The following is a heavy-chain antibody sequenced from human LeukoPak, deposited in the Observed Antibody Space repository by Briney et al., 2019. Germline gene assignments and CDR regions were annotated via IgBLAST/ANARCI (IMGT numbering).Heavy chain of an antibody. CDR2: IYYSGST. CDR1: GGSFSGYY. Sequence: PSETLSLTCAVYGGSFSGYYWSWIRQPPGKGLEWIGYIYYSGSTNYNPSLKSRVTISVDTSKNQFSLKLSSVTAADTAVYYCARGAGIPDYWGQGTLVTVSS. V-gene: IGHV4-59*01. J-gene: IGHJ4*02. D-gene: IGHD3-10*01. CDR3: ARGAGIPDY.